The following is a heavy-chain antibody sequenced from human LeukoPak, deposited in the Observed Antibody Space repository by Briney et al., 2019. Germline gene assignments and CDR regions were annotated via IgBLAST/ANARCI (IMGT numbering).Heavy chain of an antibody. D-gene: IGHD6-13*01. CDR2: IYYSGST. V-gene: IGHV4-59*01. CDR3: VARSSSCCDFQH. J-gene: IGHJ1*01. Sequence: SETLSLTCTVSGGSISSYYWSWIRQPPGKGLEWIGYIYYSGSTNYNPSLKSRVTISVDTSKNQFSLKLSFVTAADTAVYYCVARSSSCCDFQHWGQGTLVTVSS. CDR1: GGSISSYY.